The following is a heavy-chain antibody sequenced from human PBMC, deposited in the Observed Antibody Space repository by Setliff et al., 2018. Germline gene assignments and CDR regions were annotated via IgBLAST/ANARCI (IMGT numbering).Heavy chain of an antibody. Sequence: QPGGSLRLSCAASGFTFSTYAIHWVRQAPGKGLEWVSLISWDGGSTYYADSVKGRFTISRDNSKNTLYLQMNSLRAEDTAVYYCAKGRDYGDYYYYYGMDVWGQGTTVTVSS. V-gene: IGHV3-43D*04. CDR3: AKGRDYGDYYYYYGMDV. D-gene: IGHD4-17*01. J-gene: IGHJ6*02. CDR1: GFTFSTYA. CDR2: ISWDGGST.